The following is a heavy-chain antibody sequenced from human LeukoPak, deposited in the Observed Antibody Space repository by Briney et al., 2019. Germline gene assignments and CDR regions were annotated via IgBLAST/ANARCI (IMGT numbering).Heavy chain of an antibody. CDR1: GFTFSNYA. J-gene: IGHJ4*02. V-gene: IGHV3-23*01. D-gene: IGHD3-3*01. CDR3: AKMSGYYSRWASNFDY. CDR2: ISGGGGSS. Sequence: GGSLRLSCAASGFTFSNYAMSWVRQAPGKGLEWVSGISGGGGSSDYADSVKGRFTISRDNSKNTLYLQVDSLRAEDTALYYCAKMSGYYSRWASNFDYWGQGTLVTVSS.